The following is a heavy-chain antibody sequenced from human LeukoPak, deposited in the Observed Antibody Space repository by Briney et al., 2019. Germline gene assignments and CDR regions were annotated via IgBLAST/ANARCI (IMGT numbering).Heavy chain of an antibody. CDR1: GFTFDDYA. CDR2: ISWDGGST. J-gene: IGHJ4*02. Sequence: GGSLRLSCAASGFTFDDYAMHWVRQAPGKGLEWVSLISWDGGSTYYADSVKGRFTISRDNSKNTLCLQMNSLRAEDTALYYCAKIDGYCSGGSCYSFDYWGQGTLVTVSS. D-gene: IGHD2-15*01. CDR3: AKIDGYCSGGSCYSFDY. V-gene: IGHV3-43D*04.